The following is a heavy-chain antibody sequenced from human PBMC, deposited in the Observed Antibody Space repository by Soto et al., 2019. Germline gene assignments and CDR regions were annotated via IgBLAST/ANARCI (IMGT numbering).Heavy chain of an antibody. Sequence: GESLKISCKGSGYSFTSYWIGWVRQMPGKGLEWMGIIYPGDSDTRYSPSFQGQVTISADKSISTAYLQWSSLKASDTAMYYCARGDVDTAMAPAFDIWGQGTMVTVS. CDR3: ARGDVDTAMAPAFDI. CDR2: IYPGDSDT. J-gene: IGHJ3*02. CDR1: GYSFTSYW. D-gene: IGHD5-18*01. V-gene: IGHV5-51*01.